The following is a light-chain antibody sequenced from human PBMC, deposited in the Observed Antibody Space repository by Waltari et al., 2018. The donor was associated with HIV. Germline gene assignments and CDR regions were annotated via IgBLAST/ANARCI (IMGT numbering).Light chain of an antibody. Sequence: DMVLTQSPLSLAVTPGEPDSISCKSSQSLLHDNGNNYLAWYLQRPGQSPQVLIYLGSNRASGVPDRFSGSGSGTNFTLKINRMEAEDVGIYYCMQALESPITFGQGTRLEMK. J-gene: IGKJ2*01. CDR2: LGS. CDR1: QSLLHDNGNNY. V-gene: IGKV2-28*01. CDR3: MQALESPIT.